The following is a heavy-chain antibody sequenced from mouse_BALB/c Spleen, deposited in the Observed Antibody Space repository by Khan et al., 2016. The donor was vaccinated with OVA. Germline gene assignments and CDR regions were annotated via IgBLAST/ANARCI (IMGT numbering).Heavy chain of an antibody. CDR3: VREGAYYRSDGWFAY. CDR1: GYTFTTYT. J-gene: IGHJ3*01. CDR2: IIPSNYYT. D-gene: IGHD2-14*01. V-gene: IGHV1-4*01. Sequence: QIQLVQSGAELARPGASVKMSCKASGYTFTTYTIHWVKQRPGQGLEWIGYIIPSNYYTNYNQKFKDRATLTADKSSSTAYMQLSSLTSEDSAVYYCVREGAYYRSDGWFAYWGQGTLVTVSA.